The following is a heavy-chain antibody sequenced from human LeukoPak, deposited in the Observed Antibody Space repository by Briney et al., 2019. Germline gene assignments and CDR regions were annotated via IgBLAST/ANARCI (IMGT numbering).Heavy chain of an antibody. D-gene: IGHD2-2*02. V-gene: IGHV3-23*01. CDR2: ISGSGGST. J-gene: IGHJ6*03. Sequence: GGSLRLSCAASGFTFSTYTMNWVRQAPGKGLEWVSAISGSGGSTYYADSVKGRFTISRDNSKNTLYLQMNSLRVEDTAVYYCAKIPTPLWYYYYYMDVWGKGTTVTVSS. CDR3: AKIPTPLWYYYYYMDV. CDR1: GFTFSTYT.